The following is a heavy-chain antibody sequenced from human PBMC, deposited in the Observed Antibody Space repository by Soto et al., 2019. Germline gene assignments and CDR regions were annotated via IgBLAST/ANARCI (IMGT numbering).Heavy chain of an antibody. D-gene: IGHD3-22*01. CDR3: AQEVPDSSGYYYYFDY. J-gene: IGHJ4*02. V-gene: IGHV3-30*18. CDR1: GFTFSSYG. Sequence: GGSLRLSCAASGFTFSSYGMHWVRQAPGKGLEWVAVISYDGSNKYYADSVKGRFTISRDNSKNTLYLQMNSLRAEDTAVYYCAQEVPDSSGYYYYFDYWGQGTLVTISS. CDR2: ISYDGSNK.